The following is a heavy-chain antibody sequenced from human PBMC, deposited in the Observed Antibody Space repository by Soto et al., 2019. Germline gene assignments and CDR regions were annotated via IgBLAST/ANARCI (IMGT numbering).Heavy chain of an antibody. CDR3: AKSMGYYDSSGYYPVDY. CDR1: GFTFSSYA. D-gene: IGHD3-22*01. CDR2: ISGSGGST. Sequence: GGSLRLSCAASGFTFSSYAMSWVRQAPGKGLEWVSAISGSGGSTYYADSVKGRFTISRDNSKNTLYLQMNSLRAEDTAVYYCAKSMGYYDSSGYYPVDYRGQGTLVTVSS. V-gene: IGHV3-23*01. J-gene: IGHJ4*02.